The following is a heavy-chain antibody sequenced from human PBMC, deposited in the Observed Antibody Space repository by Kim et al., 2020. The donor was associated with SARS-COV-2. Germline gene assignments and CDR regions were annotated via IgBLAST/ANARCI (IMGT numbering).Heavy chain of an antibody. CDR3: ARDSYPKAANYYYDSSGYYYVGAFDI. CDR1: GFTFSSYS. V-gene: IGHV3-48*04. D-gene: IGHD3-22*01. CDR2: ISSSSSTI. J-gene: IGHJ3*02. Sequence: GGSLRLSCAASGFTFSSYSMNWVRQAPGKGLEWVSYISSSSSTIYYADSVKGRFTISRDNAKNSLYLQMNSLRAEDTAVYYCARDSYPKAANYYYDSSGYYYVGAFDIWGQGTMVTVSS.